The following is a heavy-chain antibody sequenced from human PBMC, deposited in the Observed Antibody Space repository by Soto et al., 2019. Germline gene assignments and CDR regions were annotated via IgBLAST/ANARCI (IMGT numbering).Heavy chain of an antibody. D-gene: IGHD5-12*01. Sequence: QVQLVQSGAEVKKPGASVKVSCKASGYTFPSYGTTWGRQAPGQGLEWMGGISAYNGNTNNAQKLQGRVTMTTDTSTSTAYMELRSLRSDDTAVYYCARDKDGYNPPDYWGQGTLVTVSS. CDR2: ISAYNGNT. V-gene: IGHV1-18*01. CDR3: ARDKDGYNPPDY. J-gene: IGHJ4*02. CDR1: GYTFPSYG.